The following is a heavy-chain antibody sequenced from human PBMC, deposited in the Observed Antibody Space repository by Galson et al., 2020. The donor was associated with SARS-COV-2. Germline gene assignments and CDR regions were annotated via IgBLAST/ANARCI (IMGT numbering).Heavy chain of an antibody. V-gene: IGHV3-23*01. CDR2: ISGSSGGT. D-gene: IGHD6-19*01. Sequence: GGSLRLSCAASGFTFSNYAMSWVRQAPGKGLEWVSSISGSSGGTYYAGSVKGRFTFSRDNSKNTLYLQMSSLRAEDTAVYYCAKVAVPNTETSYFDYWGQGTLVTVSS. CDR1: GFTFSNYA. J-gene: IGHJ4*02. CDR3: AKVAVPNTETSYFDY.